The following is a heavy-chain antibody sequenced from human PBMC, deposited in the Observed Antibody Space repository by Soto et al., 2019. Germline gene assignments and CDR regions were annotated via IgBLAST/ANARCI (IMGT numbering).Heavy chain of an antibody. CDR1: GFTFSSYG. Sequence: RLSCAASGFTFSSYGMHWVRQAPGKGLEWVAVISYDGSNKYYADSVKGRFTISRDDSKDSLFLQMNSLKTEDTAVYYCSRVFGSSWNQAFFDYWGQGTLVTVSS. CDR2: ISYDGSNK. J-gene: IGHJ4*02. CDR3: SRVFGSSWNQAFFDY. V-gene: IGHV3-30*03. D-gene: IGHD6-13*01.